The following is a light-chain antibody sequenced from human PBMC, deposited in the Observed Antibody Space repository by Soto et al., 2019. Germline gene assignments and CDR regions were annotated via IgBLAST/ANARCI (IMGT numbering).Light chain of an antibody. CDR2: AAS. Sequence: AIRMTQSPSSFSASTGDRVTITCRASQGISSYLAWYQQKPGKAPKLLIYAASTLQNGVPSRFSGSGSGTDFTLTISCLQSEDFATYYCQQYYSYPQLTFGGGTKVEIK. V-gene: IGKV1-8*01. J-gene: IGKJ4*01. CDR3: QQYYSYPQLT. CDR1: QGISSY.